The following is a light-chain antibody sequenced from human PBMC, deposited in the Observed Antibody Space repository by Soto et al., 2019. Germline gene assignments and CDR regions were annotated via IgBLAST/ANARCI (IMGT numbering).Light chain of an antibody. CDR1: SSDVGSYNL. V-gene: IGLV2-23*02. J-gene: IGLJ1*01. Sequence: QSALTQPASVSGSPGQSITISCTGTSSDVGSYNLVSWYQQHPGKAPKLMIYDVSQWPSGVSNRFSGSKSGYTASLTISGLQVEDEADYYCCSYAGSTGGYVFGTGTKLTVL. CDR3: CSYAGSTGGYV. CDR2: DVS.